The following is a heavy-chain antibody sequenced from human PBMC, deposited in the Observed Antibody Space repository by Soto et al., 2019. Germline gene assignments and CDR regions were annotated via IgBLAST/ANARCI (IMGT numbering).Heavy chain of an antibody. V-gene: IGHV1-69*01. Sequence: LVKDYCTAPGGTFSSSAISCVRKAPGQGLEWMGEIIPIFGTANYAQKFQGRVTITADESTSTAYMELSSLRSEDTAVYYCAREREPYYYDSSGYYRPFDYWGQGTLVTVSS. CDR3: AREREPYYYDSSGYYRPFDY. D-gene: IGHD3-22*01. CDR1: GGTFSSSA. CDR2: IIPIFGTA. J-gene: IGHJ4*02.